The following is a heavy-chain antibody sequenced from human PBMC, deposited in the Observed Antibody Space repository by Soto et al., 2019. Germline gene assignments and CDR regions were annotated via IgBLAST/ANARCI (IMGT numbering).Heavy chain of an antibody. CDR3: TIRPVTTLGAIDI. V-gene: IGHV5-51*01. CDR2: IYPGDSDT. CDR1: GYSFTSYW. J-gene: IGHJ3*02. D-gene: IGHD4-17*01. Sequence: PGESLKISCKGSGYSFTSYWIGWVRQMPGKGLEWMGIIYPGDSDTRYSPSFQGQVTISADKSISTAYLQWSSLKASDTAMYYCTIRPVTTLGAIDIWGQGTMVTVSS.